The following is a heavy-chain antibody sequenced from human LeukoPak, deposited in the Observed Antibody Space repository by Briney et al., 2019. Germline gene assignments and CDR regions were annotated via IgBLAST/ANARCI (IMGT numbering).Heavy chain of an antibody. CDR3: ARDLYDHFLDY. Sequence: GGSLRLSCAASGFTFSDYGIQWVRQAPGKGLQWVAVVRFDGSDHYHEDYVKGRFTISRDNSKNTVYLQMNSLRAEDTAVYYCARDLYDHFLDYWGQGTVVTVSS. D-gene: IGHD3-3*01. CDR2: VRFDGSDH. V-gene: IGHV3-33*01. CDR1: GFTFSDYG. J-gene: IGHJ4*02.